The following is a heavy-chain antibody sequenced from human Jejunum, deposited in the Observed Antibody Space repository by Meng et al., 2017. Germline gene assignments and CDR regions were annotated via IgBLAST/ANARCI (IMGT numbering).Heavy chain of an antibody. V-gene: IGHV1-18*01. CDR1: GYTFKAFG. CDR2: ISTYNGNT. J-gene: IGHJ4*02. D-gene: IGHD3-10*01. CDR3: ARDGVSFTMIRGGRY. Sequence: QVQLGQSGAEVKKPGASVKVSCKTSGYTFKAFGISWVRQAPGQGLEWMGWISTYNGNTHYAQKLQGRVTMTTDTSTSTVYMELRSLRSDDTAVYYCARDGVSFTMIRGGRYWGQGTLVTVSS.